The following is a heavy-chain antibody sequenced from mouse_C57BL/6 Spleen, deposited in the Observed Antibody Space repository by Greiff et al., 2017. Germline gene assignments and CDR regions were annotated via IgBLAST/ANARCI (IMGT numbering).Heavy chain of an antibody. CDR2: IDPEDGDT. V-gene: IGHV14-1*01. CDR3: TRGSRGYYFDY. CDR1: GFNIKDYY. Sequence: EVHLVESGAELVRPGASVKLSCTASGFNIKDYYMHWVKQRPEQGLEWIGRIDPEDGDTEYAPKFQGKATMTADTSSNTVYLQLSSLTSEDTSDYYYTRGSRGYYFDYWGQGTTLTVSS. J-gene: IGHJ2*01.